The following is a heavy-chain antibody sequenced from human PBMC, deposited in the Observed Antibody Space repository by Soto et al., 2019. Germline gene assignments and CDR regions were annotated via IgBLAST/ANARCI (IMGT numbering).Heavy chain of an antibody. CDR1: GGSISSYY. CDR3: ARGIRFLEWLSPYYFDY. Sequence: SETLSLTCTVSGGSISSYYWSWIRQPPGKGLEWIGYIYYSGSTNHNPSLKSRVTISVDTSKNQFSLKLSSVTAADTAVYYCARGIRFLEWLSPYYFDYWGQGTLVTVSS. V-gene: IGHV4-59*01. CDR2: IYYSGST. J-gene: IGHJ4*02. D-gene: IGHD3-3*01.